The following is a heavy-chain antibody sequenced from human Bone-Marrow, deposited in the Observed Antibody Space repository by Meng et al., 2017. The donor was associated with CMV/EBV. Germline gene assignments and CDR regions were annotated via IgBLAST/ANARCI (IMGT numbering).Heavy chain of an antibody. CDR2: IIPILGIA. Sequence: SVKVSCKASGGTFSSYTISWVRQAPGQGLEWMGRIIPILGIANYAQKFQGRVTITADKSTSTAYMELSSLRSEDTAVYYCARGTLTGTTYDYFDYWGQGKLVTVSS. J-gene: IGHJ4*02. V-gene: IGHV1-69*02. CDR3: ARGTLTGTTYDYFDY. CDR1: GGTFSSYT. D-gene: IGHD1-7*01.